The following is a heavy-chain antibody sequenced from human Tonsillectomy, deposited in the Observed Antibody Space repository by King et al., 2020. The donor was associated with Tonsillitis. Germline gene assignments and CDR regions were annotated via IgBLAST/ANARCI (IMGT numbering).Heavy chain of an antibody. CDR1: GFTFSSYC. D-gene: IGHD1-14*01. J-gene: IGHJ3*02. Sequence: VQLVESGGGLVKPGGFLRLSCAASGFTFSSYCMSWVRPAPGKGLEWVSTISGSGSNTYYADSVKGRFTISRDKSKNTLYLQMNSLRAEDTAVYFCAATDNPRDGMNALDIWGQGTMVIVSS. CDR3: AATDNPRDGMNALDI. V-gene: IGHV3-23*04. CDR2: ISGSGSNT.